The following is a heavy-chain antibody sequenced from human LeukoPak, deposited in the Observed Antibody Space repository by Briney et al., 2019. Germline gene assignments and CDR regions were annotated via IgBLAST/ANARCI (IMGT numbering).Heavy chain of an antibody. CDR2: IKQDGSEK. J-gene: IGHJ4*02. V-gene: IGHV3-7*01. CDR3: AREIAAAAAFDY. Sequence: SGGSLRLSCAASGFTFSSYGMSWVRQAPGKGLEWVANIKQDGSEKYYVDSVKGRFTISRDNAKNSLYLQMNSLRAEDTAVYYCAREIAAAAAFDYWGQGTLVTVSS. D-gene: IGHD6-13*01. CDR1: GFTFSSYG.